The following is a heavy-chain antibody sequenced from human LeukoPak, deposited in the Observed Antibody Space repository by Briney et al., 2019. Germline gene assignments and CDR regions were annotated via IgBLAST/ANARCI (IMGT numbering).Heavy chain of an antibody. D-gene: IGHD3-10*01. CDR3: AKGSSSGRPYFFDY. J-gene: IGHJ4*02. Sequence: PTGGSLRLSCAASGFTFSSYDMHWVRQGTGKGLEWVSAIGTAADTYYQGSVRGRFTISRENAKNSLYLQVNSLRAGDTAVYYCAKGSSSGRPYFFDYWGQGSLVAVSS. V-gene: IGHV3-13*04. CDR2: IGTAADT. CDR1: GFTFSSYD.